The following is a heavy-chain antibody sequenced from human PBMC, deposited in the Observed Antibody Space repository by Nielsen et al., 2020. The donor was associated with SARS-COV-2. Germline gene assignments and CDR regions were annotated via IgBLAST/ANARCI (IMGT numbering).Heavy chain of an antibody. CDR3: ARRSIGSAPYYFDY. CDR2: INWNGGST. Sequence: GGSLRLSCAASGFTFDDYGMSWVRQAPGKGLEWVSGINWNGGSTGYADSVKGRFTISRDNAKNSLYLQMNSLRAEDTALYYCARRSIGSAPYYFDYWGQGTLVTVSS. D-gene: IGHD2-15*01. J-gene: IGHJ4*02. CDR1: GFTFDDYG. V-gene: IGHV3-20*04.